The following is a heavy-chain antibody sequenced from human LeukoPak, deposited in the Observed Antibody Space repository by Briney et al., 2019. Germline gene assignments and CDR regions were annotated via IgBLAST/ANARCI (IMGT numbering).Heavy chain of an antibody. CDR3: ARAADPGAFDI. Sequence: SETLSLTCTVSGGSISSYYWSWIRQPPGKGLEWIGYIYYSGSTNYNPSLKSRVTISVDTSKNQFSPKLSSVTAADTAVYYCARAADPGAFDIWGQGTMVTVSS. V-gene: IGHV4-59*01. CDR1: GGSISSYY. CDR2: IYYSGST. J-gene: IGHJ3*02. D-gene: IGHD7-27*01.